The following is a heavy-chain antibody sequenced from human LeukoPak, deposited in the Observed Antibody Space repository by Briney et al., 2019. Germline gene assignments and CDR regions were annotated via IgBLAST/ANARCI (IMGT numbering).Heavy chain of an antibody. V-gene: IGHV4-30-4*01. CDR2: IHHTGTT. D-gene: IGHD5-24*01. J-gene: IGHJ4*02. CDR1: GGLINRIEYY. CDR3: ASVSVWELATHTGGSFDF. Sequence: PSETLSLTCTVSGGLINRIEYYWGWVRQSPVKGLEWLGHIHHTGTTFYSPHLNNRLSVSVASSKNQFSLTLNSVTAADTAVYYCASVSVWELATHTGGSFDFWGRGILVIVSS.